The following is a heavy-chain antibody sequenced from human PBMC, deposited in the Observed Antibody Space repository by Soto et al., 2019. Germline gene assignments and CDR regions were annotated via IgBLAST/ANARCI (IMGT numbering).Heavy chain of an antibody. CDR2: ISAYNGNT. CDR1: GYTFTSYG. D-gene: IGHD2-2*01. J-gene: IGHJ6*01. V-gene: IGHV1-18*04. CDR3: ARDIAIVVVPAALGGMDV. Sequence: QVQLVQSGAEVKRPGASVKVSCKASGYTFTSYGISWVRQAPGQGLEWMGWISAYNGNTNYAQKLQGRVTMTTDTSTSTAYMELRSLRSDDTAVYYCARDIAIVVVPAALGGMDVWGQGTTVTVSS.